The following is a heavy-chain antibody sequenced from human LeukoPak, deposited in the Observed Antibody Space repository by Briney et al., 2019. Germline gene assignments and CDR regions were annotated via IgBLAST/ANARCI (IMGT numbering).Heavy chain of an antibody. V-gene: IGHV3-74*01. CDR3: ARVLGDYYDYYYMDV. CDR1: GFTFSSYW. J-gene: IGHJ6*03. Sequence: PGGSLRLSCAASGFTFSSYWMHWVRQAPGKGLVWVSRINSDGSSTSYADSVKGRFTISRDNAKNTLYLQMISLRAEDTAVYYCARVLGDYYDYYYMDVWGKGTTVTVSS. D-gene: IGHD2-21*02. CDR2: INSDGSST.